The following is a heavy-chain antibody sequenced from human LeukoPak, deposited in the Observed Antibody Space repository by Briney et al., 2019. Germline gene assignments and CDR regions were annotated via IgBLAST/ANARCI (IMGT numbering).Heavy chain of an antibody. CDR2: TYYRSKWYN. V-gene: IGHV6-1*01. CDR3: ARADFYYGSGSYFQRGAFDI. Sequence: SQTLSLTCAISGDCVSSNSAAWNWIRQSPSRGLEWLGRTYYRSKWYNDYAVSVKSRITINPDTSKNQFSLQLNSVTPEDTAVYYCARADFYYGSGSYFQRGAFDIWGQGTMVTVSS. D-gene: IGHD3-10*01. CDR1: GDCVSSNSAA. J-gene: IGHJ3*02.